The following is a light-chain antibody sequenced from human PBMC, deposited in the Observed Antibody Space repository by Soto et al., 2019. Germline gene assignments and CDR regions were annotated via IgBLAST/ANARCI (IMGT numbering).Light chain of an antibody. CDR1: QSVDSK. CDR3: QQRSNWPPT. CDR2: DAS. V-gene: IGKV3-11*01. J-gene: IGKJ1*01. Sequence: EIVMTQSPATLSVSPGERATLSCRASQSVDSKLAWFQQKPGQAPRLLIYDASTRATGIPGRFSGSGSGTDFTLTITSLEPEDFAVYYCQQRSNWPPTFGQGTKVDIK.